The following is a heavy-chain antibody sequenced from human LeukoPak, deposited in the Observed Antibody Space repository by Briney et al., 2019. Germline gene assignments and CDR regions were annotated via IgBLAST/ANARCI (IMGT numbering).Heavy chain of an antibody. Sequence: PGGSLRLSCAASGLTFSSYWMHWVRQAPGKGLVWVSRINSDGSSTSYADSVKGRFTISRDNAKNTLYLQMNSLRAEDTAVYYCARDRFGVRGVMPDWGQGTLVTVSS. CDR3: ARDRFGVRGVMPD. CDR2: INSDGSST. D-gene: IGHD3-10*01. CDR1: GLTFSSYW. V-gene: IGHV3-74*01. J-gene: IGHJ4*02.